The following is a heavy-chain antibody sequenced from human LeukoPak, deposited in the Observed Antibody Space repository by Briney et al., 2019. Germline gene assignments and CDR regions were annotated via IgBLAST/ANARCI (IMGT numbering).Heavy chain of an antibody. J-gene: IGHJ5*02. D-gene: IGHD5-12*01. Sequence: PGRSLRLSCAASGFTFSSYGMHWVRQAPGKGLEWVAVIWYDGSNKYYADSVKGRFTISRDNSKNTLYPQMNSLRAEDTAVYYCARDSGYEDLGFDPWGQGTLVTVSS. CDR2: IWYDGSNK. CDR3: ARDSGYEDLGFDP. CDR1: GFTFSSYG. V-gene: IGHV3-33*01.